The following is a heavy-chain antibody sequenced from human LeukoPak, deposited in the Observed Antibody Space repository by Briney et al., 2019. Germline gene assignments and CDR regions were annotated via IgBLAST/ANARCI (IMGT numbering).Heavy chain of an antibody. CDR3: ARGVLAGYSELFDY. CDR2: ISTYNGNT. D-gene: IGHD3-9*01. CDR1: GYTFTNYG. V-gene: IGHV1-18*01. Sequence: ALVKVSCKASGYTFTNYGISWVRQAPGQGLEWMGWISTYNGNTNYAQKLQGRVSMTTDTSTSTAYMDLRSLRSDDTAVYYCARGVLAGYSELFDYWGQGTLVTVSS. J-gene: IGHJ4*02.